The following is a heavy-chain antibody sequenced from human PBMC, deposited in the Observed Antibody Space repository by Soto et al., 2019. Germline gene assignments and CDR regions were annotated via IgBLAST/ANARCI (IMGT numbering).Heavy chain of an antibody. D-gene: IGHD3-10*01. CDR3: AREDYYGSGSYYRPAYYYYGMDV. Sequence: SETLSLTCAVYGGSFSGYYWSWIRQPPGKGLEWIGEINHSGSTNYNPSLKSRVTISVGTSKNQFSLKLSSVTAADTAVYYCAREDYYGSGSYYRPAYYYYGMDVWGQGTTVTVSS. CDR2: INHSGST. CDR1: GGSFSGYY. V-gene: IGHV4-34*01. J-gene: IGHJ6*02.